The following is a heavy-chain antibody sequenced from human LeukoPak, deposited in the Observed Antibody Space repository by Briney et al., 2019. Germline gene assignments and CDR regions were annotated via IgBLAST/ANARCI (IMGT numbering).Heavy chain of an antibody. CDR1: GGSISSGDYY. CDR3: ARAHDYGSGSFDY. CDR2: IYYSRST. Sequence: PSETLSLTCTVSGGSISSGDYYWSWIRQPPGKGLEWIGYIYYSRSTYYNPSLKSRVTISVDTSKNQFSLKLSSVTAADTAVYYCARAHDYGSGSFDYWGQGTLVTVSS. V-gene: IGHV4-30-4*01. J-gene: IGHJ4*02. D-gene: IGHD3-10*01.